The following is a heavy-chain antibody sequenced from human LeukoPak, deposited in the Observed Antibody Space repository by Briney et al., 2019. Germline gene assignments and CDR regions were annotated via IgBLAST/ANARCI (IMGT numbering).Heavy chain of an antibody. J-gene: IGHJ4*02. CDR1: GGSISSSSYY. CDR2: IYYSGST. Sequence: PSETLSLTCTVSGGSISSSSYYWSWIRQPPGKGLEWIGYIYYSGSTNYNPSLKSRVTISVDTSKNQFSLKLSSVTAADTAVYYCARHGGIRVTLVEVYYFDYWGQGALVTVSS. V-gene: IGHV4-61*05. D-gene: IGHD1-26*01. CDR3: ARHGGIRVTLVEVYYFDY.